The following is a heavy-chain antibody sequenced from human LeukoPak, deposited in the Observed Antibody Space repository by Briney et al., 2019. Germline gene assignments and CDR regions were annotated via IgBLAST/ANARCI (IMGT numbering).Heavy chain of an antibody. CDR1: GFTFSSYW. V-gene: IGHV3-7*01. D-gene: IGHD6-19*01. CDR2: IRQDGSEK. CDR3: ARGGRSAVAGTSPY. J-gene: IGHJ4*02. Sequence: VGSLRLSCVASGFTFSSYWMTWVRQAPGKGLEWVANIRQDGSEKYYVDSVKGRFTVSRDNAKNSVYLQMNSLRAEDTAVYYCARGGRSAVAGTSPYWGQGTLVTVSS.